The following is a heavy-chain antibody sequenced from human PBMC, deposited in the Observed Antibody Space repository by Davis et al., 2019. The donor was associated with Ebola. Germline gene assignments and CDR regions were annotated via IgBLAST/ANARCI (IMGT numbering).Heavy chain of an antibody. D-gene: IGHD4-11*01. CDR3: ARGYDYNLPNWFDP. CDR2: IYYSGST. V-gene: IGHV4-59*01. Sequence: PSETLSLTCTVSGGSISSYYWSWIRQPPGKGLEWIGYIYYSGSTNYDPSLKSRVTISVDTSKNQFSLKLSSVTAADTAVYYCARGYDYNLPNWFDPWGQGTLVTVSS. J-gene: IGHJ5*02. CDR1: GGSISSYY.